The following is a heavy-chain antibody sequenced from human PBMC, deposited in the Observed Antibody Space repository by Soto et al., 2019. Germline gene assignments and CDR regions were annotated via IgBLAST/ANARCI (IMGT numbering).Heavy chain of an antibody. CDR3: AKGSSTVYYYYMDV. CDR2: IGYSGGSK. J-gene: IGHJ6*03. CDR1: GFTFSSYV. Sequence: GGSLRLSCAASGFTFSSYVMHWVRQAPGKGLEWVSAIGYSGGSKYYGDSVKVRFTISRDNSKNTLYLQMNSLRAEDTAVYYCAKGSSTVYYYYMDVWGKGTTVTVSS. D-gene: IGHD2-2*01. V-gene: IGHV3-33*06.